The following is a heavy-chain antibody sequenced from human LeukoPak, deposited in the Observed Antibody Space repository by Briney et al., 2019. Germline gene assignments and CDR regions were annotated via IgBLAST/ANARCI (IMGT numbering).Heavy chain of an antibody. D-gene: IGHD6-19*01. J-gene: IGHJ4*02. CDR1: GYTFTGYY. Sequence: ASVTVSCKASGYTFTGYYMHWVRQAPGQGLEWMGWINPNSGGTNYAQKFQGWVTMTRDTSISTAYMELSRLRSDDTAVYYCARGDRIAVAGTPLPFDYWGQGTLVTVSS. CDR3: ARGDRIAVAGTPLPFDY. CDR2: INPNSGGT. V-gene: IGHV1-2*04.